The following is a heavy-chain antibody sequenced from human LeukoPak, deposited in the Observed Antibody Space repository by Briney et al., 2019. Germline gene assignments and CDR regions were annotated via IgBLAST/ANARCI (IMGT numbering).Heavy chain of an antibody. CDR3: TRVGYIDEGIDY. Sequence: GGSLRLSCVASGFPFSSYWMTWVRQAPGKGLEWVVNIKQDGSKKSYVDSVKGRFTISRDNAKNSLYLQMNSMRAEDTAIYYCTRVGYIDEGIDYWGQGTLVTVSS. CDR1: GFPFSSYW. D-gene: IGHD5-24*01. V-gene: IGHV3-7*04. J-gene: IGHJ4*02. CDR2: IKQDGSKK.